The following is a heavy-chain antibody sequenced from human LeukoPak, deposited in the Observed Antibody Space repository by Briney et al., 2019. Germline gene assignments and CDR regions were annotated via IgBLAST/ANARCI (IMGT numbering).Heavy chain of an antibody. Sequence: GGSLRLSCAASGFTFSDYYMSWIRQAPGKGLEWVSYISSSGSTIYYADSVKGRFTISRDNSKNTLYLQMNSLRAEDTAVYYCAKDTGYSSSWYFDYWGQGTLVTVSS. CDR1: GFTFSDYY. V-gene: IGHV3-11*01. CDR2: ISSSGSTI. CDR3: AKDTGYSSSWYFDY. J-gene: IGHJ4*02. D-gene: IGHD6-13*01.